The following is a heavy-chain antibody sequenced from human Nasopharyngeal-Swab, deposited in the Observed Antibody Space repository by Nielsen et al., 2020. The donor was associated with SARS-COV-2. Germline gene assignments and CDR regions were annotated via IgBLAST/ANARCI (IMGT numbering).Heavy chain of an antibody. Sequence: SETLSLTCTVSGGSISSYYWSWIRQPPGRGLEWIGYIYYSGSTNYNPSLKSRVTISVDTSKNQFSLKLSSVTAADTAVYYCARGRATVTIRITMVRGVTNFDYWGQGTLVTVSS. CDR3: ARGRATVTIRITMVRGVTNFDY. J-gene: IGHJ4*02. V-gene: IGHV4-59*12. D-gene: IGHD3-10*01. CDR1: GGSISSYY. CDR2: IYYSGST.